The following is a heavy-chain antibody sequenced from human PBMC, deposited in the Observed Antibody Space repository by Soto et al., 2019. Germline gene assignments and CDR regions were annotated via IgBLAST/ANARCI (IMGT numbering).Heavy chain of an antibody. V-gene: IGHV4-34*01. Sequence: SETLSLTCAVYGGSFSGYYWSWIRQPPGKGLEWIGEINHSGSTNYNPSLKSRVTISADKSISTAYLQWSSLKASDTAMYYCERSIAVASDAFDIWGQGTMVTVSS. CDR2: INHSGST. J-gene: IGHJ3*02. CDR1: GGSFSGYY. CDR3: ERSIAVASDAFDI. D-gene: IGHD6-19*01.